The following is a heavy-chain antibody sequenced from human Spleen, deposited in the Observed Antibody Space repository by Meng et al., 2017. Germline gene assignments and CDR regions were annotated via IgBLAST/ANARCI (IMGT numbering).Heavy chain of an antibody. CDR1: GYSFTHHG. D-gene: IGHD3-10*01. J-gene: IGHJ4*02. V-gene: IGHV1-18*01. CDR2: ISGYNGDT. Sequence: QVHLVQSGVEVKRPGASVKVSCKASGYSFTHHGITWVRQAPGQGLEWLGWISGYNGDTHYAQKLQGRVTMTTDTSTSTAYMELRSLRSDDTGVYYCARGTPGRRYADYWGQGTLVTVSS. CDR3: ARGTPGRRYADY.